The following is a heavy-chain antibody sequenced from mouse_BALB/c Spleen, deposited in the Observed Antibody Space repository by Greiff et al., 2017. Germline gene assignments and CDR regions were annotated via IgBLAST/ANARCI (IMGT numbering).Heavy chain of an antibody. CDR3: TRVGYAMDY. J-gene: IGHJ4*01. D-gene: IGHD3-3*01. CDR2: ISSGGSYT. CDR1: GFTFSSYT. V-gene: IGHV5-6-4*01. Sequence: EVQVVESGGGLVKPGGSLKLSCAASGFTFSSYTMSWVRQTPEKRLEWVATISSGGSYTYYPDSVKGRFTISRDNAKNTLYLQMSSLKSEDTAMYYCTRVGYAMDYWGQGTSVTVSS.